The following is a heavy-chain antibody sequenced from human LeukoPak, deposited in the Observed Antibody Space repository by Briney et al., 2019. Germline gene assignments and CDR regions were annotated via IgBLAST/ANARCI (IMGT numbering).Heavy chain of an antibody. CDR1: GFTFNSYA. CDR3: ARDAKWLDAFDI. Sequence: GGSLRLSCAASGFTFNSYAFNWVRQAPGKGLEWVSYISSSSNVIYYTDSVKGRFTISRDNARNLLSLQMNSLRAEDTAVYYCARDAKWLDAFDIWGQGTMVTVSS. J-gene: IGHJ3*02. V-gene: IGHV3-48*01. D-gene: IGHD5-12*01. CDR2: ISSSSNVI.